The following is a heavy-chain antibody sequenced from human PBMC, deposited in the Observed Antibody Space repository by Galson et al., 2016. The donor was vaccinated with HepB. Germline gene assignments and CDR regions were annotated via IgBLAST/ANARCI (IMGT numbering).Heavy chain of an antibody. J-gene: IGHJ4*02. CDR1: GFTFGDYA. CDR3: TRDATDYGDYVPFDY. CDR2: IRTKTYGGTT. D-gene: IGHD4-17*01. V-gene: IGHV3-49*04. Sequence: SLRLSCAASGFTFGDYALSWVRQAPGKGPKWVGFIRTKTYGGTTEYAASVKGRFTISRDDSKSIAYLQMNSLKTEDTAVYYCTRDATDYGDYVPFDYWGQGTLVTVSS.